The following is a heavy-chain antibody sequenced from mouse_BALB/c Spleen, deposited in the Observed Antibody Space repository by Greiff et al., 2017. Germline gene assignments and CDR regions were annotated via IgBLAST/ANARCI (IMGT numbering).Heavy chain of an antibody. CDR1: GYSFTGYT. V-gene: IGHV1-26*01. CDR3: ARWVYGNYGGAY. Sequence: LVEPGASMKISCKASGYSFTGYTMNWVKQSHGKNLEWIGLINPYNGGTSYNQKFKGKATLTVDKSSSTAYMELLSLTSEDSAVYYCARWVYGNYGGAYWGQGTLVTVSA. J-gene: IGHJ3*01. CDR2: INPYNGGT. D-gene: IGHD2-1*01.